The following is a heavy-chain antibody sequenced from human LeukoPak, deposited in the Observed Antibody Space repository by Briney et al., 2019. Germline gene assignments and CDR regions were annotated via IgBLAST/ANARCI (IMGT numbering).Heavy chain of an antibody. CDR3: ARDRDSSGYYYHAFDI. D-gene: IGHD3-22*01. Sequence: SETLSLTCTVSGGSVSSGSYYWSWIRQPPGKGLEWIGYIYYSGSTNYNPSLKSRVTISVDTSKNQFSLKLSSVAAADTAVYYCARDRDSSGYYYHAFDIWGQGTMVTVSS. J-gene: IGHJ3*02. V-gene: IGHV4-61*01. CDR2: IYYSGST. CDR1: GGSVSSGSYY.